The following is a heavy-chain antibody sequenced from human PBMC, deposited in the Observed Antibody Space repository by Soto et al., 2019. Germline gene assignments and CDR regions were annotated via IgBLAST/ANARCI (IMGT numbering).Heavy chain of an antibody. J-gene: IGHJ4*02. CDR1: GGSFSGYY. D-gene: IGHD2-8*02. V-gene: IGHV4-34*01. Sequence: SETLSLTCAVYGGSFSGYYWTWIRHPPGTGLEWIGEINHSGSTNYNPSLKSPATISVDTSTNQFSLKLTSVTAADTAVSYGARSKITGLFDYWGEGTRVSGSS. CDR3: ARSKITGLFDY. CDR2: INHSGST.